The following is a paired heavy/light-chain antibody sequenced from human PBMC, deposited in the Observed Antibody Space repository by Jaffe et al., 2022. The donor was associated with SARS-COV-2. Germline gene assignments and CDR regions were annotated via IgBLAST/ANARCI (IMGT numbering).Light chain of an antibody. J-gene: IGLJ3*02. CDR2: NTN. CDR1: SGSVSAPNY. Sequence: QTVVTQEPSFSVSPGGTVTLTCGLTSGSVSAPNYPSWYQQTPGQAPRTLIYNTNTRSSGVPDRFSGSILGNKAALTITGAQADDESDYYCVLYMGSGTWVFGGGTRLTVL. CDR3: VLYMGSGTWV. V-gene: IGLV8-61*01.
Heavy chain of an antibody. CDR2: ISGSGGSP. V-gene: IGHV3-23*01. CDR1: GFTFSSYA. J-gene: IGHJ4*02. Sequence: EVQMLESGGGLVQPGGSLRLSCAASGFTFSSYAMSWVRQAPGKGLEWVSGISGSGGSPYYADSVKGRFTISRDNSRNTLHLQMNILRGDDTAVYYCAPLVRNTATLDFDYWGQGTQVTVSS. D-gene: IGHD5-18*01. CDR3: APLVRNTATLDFDY.